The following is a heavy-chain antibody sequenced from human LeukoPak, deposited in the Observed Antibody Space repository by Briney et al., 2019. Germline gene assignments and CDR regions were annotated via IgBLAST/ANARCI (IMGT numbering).Heavy chain of an antibody. Sequence: GGSLRLSCAASGLTFSDYYISWIRQAPGKGLEWVSYISSSSSYTNYADSVKGRFTISRDNAKNSLYLQMNSLRAEDTAVYYCARAPPVAMFGVVIIYFDYWGQGTLVTVSS. D-gene: IGHD3-3*01. CDR2: ISSSSSYT. CDR1: GLTFSDYY. V-gene: IGHV3-11*06. J-gene: IGHJ4*02. CDR3: ARAPPVAMFGVVIIYFDY.